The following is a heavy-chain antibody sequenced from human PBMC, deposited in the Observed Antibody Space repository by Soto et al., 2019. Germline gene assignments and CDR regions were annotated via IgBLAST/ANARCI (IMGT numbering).Heavy chain of an antibody. Sequence: GESLKISCKGSGYSFTSDWISWVRQMPGKGLEWMGRIDPSDSYTKYSPSFQGHVTISADKSISTAYLQWSSLKASDTAMYYCAKAVDYGDPGLRRWGQGTLVTVSS. CDR3: AKAVDYGDPGLRR. V-gene: IGHV5-10-1*01. CDR2: IDPSDSYT. J-gene: IGHJ4*02. CDR1: GYSFTSDW. D-gene: IGHD4-17*01.